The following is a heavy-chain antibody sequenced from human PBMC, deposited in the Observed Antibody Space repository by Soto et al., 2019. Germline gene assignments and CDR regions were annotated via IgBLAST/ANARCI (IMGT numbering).Heavy chain of an antibody. CDR2: IKQDGSEK. Sequence: GSLRLSCAASGFTFSSYWMSWVRQAPGKGLEWVANIKQDGSEKYYVDSVKGRFTISRDNAKNPLYLQMNSLRAEDTAVYYCARDRRRLLWSYWGQGTLVTVSS. CDR1: GFTFSSYW. V-gene: IGHV3-7*01. CDR3: ARDRRRLLWSY. D-gene: IGHD3-10*01. J-gene: IGHJ4*02.